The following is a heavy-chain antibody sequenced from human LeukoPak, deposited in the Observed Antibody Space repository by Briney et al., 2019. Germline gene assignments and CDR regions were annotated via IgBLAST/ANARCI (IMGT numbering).Heavy chain of an antibody. CDR3: ARDRPTIVVVPGYYYYGMDV. Sequence: ASVKVSCKASGYTFTSYGISWVRQAPGQGLEWMGWISAYNGYTNYAQNLQGRVTMTTDTFTSTAYMELRSLRSDDPAVYYCARDRPTIVVVPGYYYYGMDVWGQGTTVTVSS. D-gene: IGHD2-2*01. CDR2: ISAYNGYT. V-gene: IGHV1-18*01. J-gene: IGHJ6*02. CDR1: GYTFTSYG.